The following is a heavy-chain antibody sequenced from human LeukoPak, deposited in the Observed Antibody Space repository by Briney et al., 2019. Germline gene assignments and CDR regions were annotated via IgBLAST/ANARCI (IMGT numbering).Heavy chain of an antibody. Sequence: PSETLSLTCTVSGGSISSSSYYWSWIRQPPGKGLEWIGEINHSGSTNYNPSLKSRVTISVDTSKNQFSLKLSSVTAADTAVYYCARAPLVYDYVWGSYRKPFDYWGQGTLVTVSS. J-gene: IGHJ4*02. V-gene: IGHV4-39*07. D-gene: IGHD3-16*02. CDR3: ARAPLVYDYVWGSYRKPFDY. CDR1: GGSISSSSYY. CDR2: INHSGST.